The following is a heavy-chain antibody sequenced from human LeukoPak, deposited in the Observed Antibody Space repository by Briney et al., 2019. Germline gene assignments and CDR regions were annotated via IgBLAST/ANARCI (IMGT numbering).Heavy chain of an antibody. CDR1: GFTFSSYA. J-gene: IGHJ4*02. V-gene: IGHV3-23*01. CDR2: ISGSGGST. CDR3: AKDQGGATHFDY. Sequence: GGSLRPSCAASGFTFSSYAMSWVRQAPGKGLEWVSAISGSGGSTYYADSVKGRFTISRDNSKNTLYLQMNSLRAEDTAVYYCAKDQGGATHFDYWGQGTLVTVSS. D-gene: IGHD1-26*01.